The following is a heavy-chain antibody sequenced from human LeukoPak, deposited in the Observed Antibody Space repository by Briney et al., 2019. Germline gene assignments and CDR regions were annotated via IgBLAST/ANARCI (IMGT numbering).Heavy chain of an antibody. V-gene: IGHV1-69*04. J-gene: IGHJ4*02. D-gene: IGHD6-19*01. CDR2: IIPILGIA. Sequence: ASVKVSCKASGGTFSSYAISWVRQAPGQGLEWMGRIIPILGIANYAQKFQGRVTITADKSTSTAYMELSSLRSEDTAVYYCAIRLTLDLGGWKAFDYWGQGTLVTVSS. CDR1: GGTFSSYA. CDR3: AIRLTLDLGGWKAFDY.